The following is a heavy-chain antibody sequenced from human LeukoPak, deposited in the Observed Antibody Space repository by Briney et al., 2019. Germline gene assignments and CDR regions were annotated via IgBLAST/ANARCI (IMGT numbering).Heavy chain of an antibody. J-gene: IGHJ2*01. CDR2: IYTSGST. Sequence: SETLSLTCTVSGGSISSYYWSWIRQPAGKGLEWIGRIYTSGSTNYNRSLKSRVTMSVDTSKNQFSLKLSSVTAADTAVYYCARDRRWLQLRYFDLWGRGTLVTVSS. D-gene: IGHD5-24*01. V-gene: IGHV4-4*07. CDR1: GGSISSYY. CDR3: ARDRRWLQLRYFDL.